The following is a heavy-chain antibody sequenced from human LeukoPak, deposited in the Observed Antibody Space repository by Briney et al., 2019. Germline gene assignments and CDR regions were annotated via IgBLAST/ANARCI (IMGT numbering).Heavy chain of an antibody. CDR1: GFTFSTYW. D-gene: IGHD2-2*01. CDR3: ARDSPYPLPFDY. Sequence: PGGSLSLSCAASGFTFSTYWMSWVRQAPGKGLEWVANINQDGSETYYVDSVKGRFTISRDNAKNSLYLQMDSLKAEDMAVYYCARDSPYPLPFDYWGQGTLVTVSS. V-gene: IGHV3-7*01. J-gene: IGHJ4*02. CDR2: INQDGSET.